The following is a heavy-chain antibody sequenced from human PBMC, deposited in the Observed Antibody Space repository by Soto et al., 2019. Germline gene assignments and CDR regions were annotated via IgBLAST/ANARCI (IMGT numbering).Heavy chain of an antibody. CDR2: IRSKSNSYAT. J-gene: IGHJ4*02. D-gene: IGHD1-7*01. Sequence: GGSLRLSCAASGFTFSGSAMHWVRQASGKGLEWVGRIRSKSNSYATAYAASVKGRFTISRDDSKNTAYLQMISLKTEDTAVYYCTRSVTGTIANFDYWGQGTLVTVSS. CDR1: GFTFSGSA. CDR3: TRSVTGTIANFDY. V-gene: IGHV3-73*01.